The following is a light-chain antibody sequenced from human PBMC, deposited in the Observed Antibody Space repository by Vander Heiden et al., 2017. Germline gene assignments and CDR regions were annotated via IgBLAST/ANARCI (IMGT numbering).Light chain of an antibody. CDR3: AAWDDSLNGYV. V-gene: IGLV1-44*01. Sequence: QSVLTQPPSASGTPGQRGTISFSGSSSHIGSNTVNWYQQLPGTAPKLLIYSNNQRPSGVPDRFSGSKSGTSASLAISGLQSEDEADYYCAAWDDSLNGYVFGTGTKVTVL. CDR2: SNN. CDR1: SSHIGSNT. J-gene: IGLJ1*01.